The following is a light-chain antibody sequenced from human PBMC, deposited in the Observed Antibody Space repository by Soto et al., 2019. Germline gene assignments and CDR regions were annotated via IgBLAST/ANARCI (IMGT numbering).Light chain of an antibody. Sequence: ESVLTQSPGTLSLSPGERATLSCRASQSVSSSYLAWYQQKPGQAPRLRIYDASSRATGIPDRFSGSGYGTDFTLTISRLEPEDFAVYYCQQYGSSPRTFGQGTQVEIK. J-gene: IGKJ1*01. CDR2: DAS. CDR3: QQYGSSPRT. CDR1: QSVSSSY. V-gene: IGKV3-20*01.